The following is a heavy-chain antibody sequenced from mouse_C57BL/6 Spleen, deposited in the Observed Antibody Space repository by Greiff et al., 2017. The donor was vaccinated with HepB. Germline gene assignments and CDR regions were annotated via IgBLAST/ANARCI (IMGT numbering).Heavy chain of an antibody. CDR1: GFTFSDYY. V-gene: IGHV5-16*01. J-gene: IGHJ4*01. CDR2: INYDGSST. D-gene: IGHD1-1*01. CDR3: ARVITTVVAGAMDY. Sequence: EVKLVESEGGLVQPGSSMKLSCTASGFTFSDYYMAWVRQVPEKGLEWVANINYDGSSTYYLDSLKSRFIISRDNAKNILYLQMSSLKSEDTATYYCARVITTVVAGAMDYWGQGTSVTVSS.